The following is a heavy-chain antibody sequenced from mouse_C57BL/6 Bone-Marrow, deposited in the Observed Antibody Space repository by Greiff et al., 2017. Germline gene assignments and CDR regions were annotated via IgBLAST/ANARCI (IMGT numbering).Heavy chain of an antibody. CDR3: AGLYYGSPYAVDY. Sequence: VQLQQSGAELVKPGASVKLSCTASGFNFKDYYMHWVKQRTEQGLEWIGRIDPDDGETKYAPKFQGKATITVDTSSNTAYLQLSSLTSADTAVYYCAGLYYGSPYAVDYWDRGKSVTVTA. V-gene: IGHV14-2*01. J-gene: IGHJ4*01. D-gene: IGHD2-1*01. CDR2: IDPDDGET. CDR1: GFNFKDYY.